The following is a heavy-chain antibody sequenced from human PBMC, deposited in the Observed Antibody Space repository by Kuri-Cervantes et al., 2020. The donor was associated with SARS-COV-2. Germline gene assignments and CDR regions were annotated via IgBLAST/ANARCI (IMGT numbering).Heavy chain of an antibody. V-gene: IGHV1-69*05. Sequence: SVKVSCKDYGGTFSSYAIAWVRQAPGQGLEWMGGIIPIFGKANYAQKFQGRVTITRDTSASTAYMELSSLRSEDTAVYYCARGKRGNFDYWGQGTLVTVSS. D-gene: IGHD3-16*01. J-gene: IGHJ4*02. CDR3: ARGKRGNFDY. CDR2: IIPIFGKA. CDR1: GGTFSSYA.